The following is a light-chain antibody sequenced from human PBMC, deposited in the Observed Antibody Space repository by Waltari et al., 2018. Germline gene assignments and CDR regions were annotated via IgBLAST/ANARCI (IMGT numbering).Light chain of an antibody. CDR2: GGS. Sequence: ENVLTPSPATLSLSRGETANPSCRASRDVDSKHVAWYQQGAGQAPRLLIYGGSTRATGIPDRFSGSGSGTDFTLSISGLQPEDCAVYYCHQYGSSLPTFGQGTKLEI. CDR3: HQYGSSLPT. J-gene: IGKJ2*01. V-gene: IGKV3-20*01. CDR1: RDVDSKH.